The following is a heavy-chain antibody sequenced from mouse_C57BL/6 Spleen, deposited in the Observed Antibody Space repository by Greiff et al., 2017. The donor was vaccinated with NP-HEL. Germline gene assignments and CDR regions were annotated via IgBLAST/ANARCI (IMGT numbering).Heavy chain of an antibody. CDR2: INPNNGGT. Sequence: VQLQQSGPELVKPGASVKISCKASGYTFTDYYMNWVKQSHGKSLEWIGDINPNNGGTSYNQKFKGKATLTVDKSSSTAYMELRSLTSEDSAVYYCARYPLLRDYAMDYWGQGTSVTVSS. CDR1: GYTFTDYY. J-gene: IGHJ4*01. V-gene: IGHV1-26*01. D-gene: IGHD1-1*01. CDR3: ARYPLLRDYAMDY.